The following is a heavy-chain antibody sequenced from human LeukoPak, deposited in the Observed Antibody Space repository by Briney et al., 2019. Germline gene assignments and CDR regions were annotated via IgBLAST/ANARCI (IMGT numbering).Heavy chain of an antibody. CDR3: ARDRAITGTTGGAFDI. Sequence: PGGSLRLSCAASGFTFSSYEMNWVRQAPGKGLEWVSGINWNGGSTGYADSVKGRFTISRDNAKNSLYLQMNSLRAEDTALYYCARDRAITGTTGGAFDIWGQGTMVTVSS. CDR1: GFTFSSYE. D-gene: IGHD1-7*01. V-gene: IGHV3-20*04. J-gene: IGHJ3*02. CDR2: INWNGGST.